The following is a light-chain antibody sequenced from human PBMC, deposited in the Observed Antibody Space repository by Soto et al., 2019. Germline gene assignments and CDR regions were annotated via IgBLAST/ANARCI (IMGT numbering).Light chain of an antibody. J-gene: IGKJ1*01. Sequence: DIQMTQSPSTLSASVGDRVTITCRASQSISSGLAWYQQKPGKAPKLLIYDASSLESGVPSRFSGSGSGTEFTLTISSLQPDDFATYYCQQYNSYSWTFGQGPKVEIK. CDR2: DAS. CDR3: QQYNSYSWT. CDR1: QSISSG. V-gene: IGKV1-5*01.